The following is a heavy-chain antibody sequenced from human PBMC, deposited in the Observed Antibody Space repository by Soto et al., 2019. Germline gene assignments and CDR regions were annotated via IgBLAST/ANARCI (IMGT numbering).Heavy chain of an antibody. D-gene: IGHD1-1*01. J-gene: IGHJ4*02. V-gene: IGHV4-59*01. CDR2: IYYSGST. CDR1: GGSISSYY. CDR3: ARLATRYYFDY. Sequence: QVHLQESGPGLVKPSETLSLTCTVSGGSISSYYWSWIRQPPGKGLEWIGYIYYSGSTNYNPSLKSRVTISVDTSKNQFSLKMSSVTAADTAVYYCARLATRYYFDYWGQGTLVTVSS.